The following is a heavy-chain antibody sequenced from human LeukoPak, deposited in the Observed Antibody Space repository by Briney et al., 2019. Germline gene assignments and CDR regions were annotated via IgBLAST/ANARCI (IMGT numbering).Heavy chain of an antibody. CDR2: IWYDGSNK. J-gene: IGHJ4*02. D-gene: IGHD6-6*01. CDR1: GFTFSSYG. Sequence: PGGSLRLSCAASGFTFSSYGMHWVRQAPGKGLEWVAVIWYDGSNKYYADSVKGRFTISRDNSKNTLYLQMNSLRAEDTAVYYCAKAKEEQLVVFDYWGQGTLVTVSS. CDR3: AKAKEEQLVVFDY. V-gene: IGHV3-33*06.